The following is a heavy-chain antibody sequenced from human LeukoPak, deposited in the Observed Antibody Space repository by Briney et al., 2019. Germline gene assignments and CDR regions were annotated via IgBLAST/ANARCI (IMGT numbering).Heavy chain of an antibody. CDR2: IREDGTEK. V-gene: IGHV3-7*01. CDR3: ARDEKDGPLWY. CDR1: GFTFSSYS. J-gene: IGHJ4*02. D-gene: IGHD2-21*01. Sequence: PGGSLRLSCAASGFTFSSYSMNWVRQAPGKGLEWVANIREDGTEKKYVDSVKGRFTISRDNAKNSLSLQMNSLRAEDTAVYYCARDEKDGPLWYWGQGILVTVSS.